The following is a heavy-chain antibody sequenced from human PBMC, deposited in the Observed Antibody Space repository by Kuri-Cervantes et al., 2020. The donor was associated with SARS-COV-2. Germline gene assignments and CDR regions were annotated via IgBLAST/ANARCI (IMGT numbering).Heavy chain of an antibody. CDR3: ARESIAVAGTGGFDP. D-gene: IGHD6-19*01. Sequence: QTLSLTCAFSGGSISSGGYSWSWIRQPPGKGLEWIGYIYHSGSTYYNPSLKSRVTISVDRSKNQFSLKLSSVTAAATAVYYCARESIAVAGTGGFDPWGQGTLVTVSS. V-gene: IGHV4-30-2*01. J-gene: IGHJ5*02. CDR2: IYHSGST. CDR1: GGSISSGGYS.